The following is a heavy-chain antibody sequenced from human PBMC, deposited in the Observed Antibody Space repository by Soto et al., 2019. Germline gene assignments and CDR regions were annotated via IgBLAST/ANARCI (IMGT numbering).Heavy chain of an antibody. CDR1: A. D-gene: IGHD2-2*01. V-gene: IGHV1-58*01. Sequence: ARGWRRHKKEQRLEWIGWIVVGSGNTNYAQKFQERVTITRDMSTSTAYMELSSLRSEDTAVYYCAADRGVVVPAAMHYYYYGMDVWGQGTTVTVSS. CDR3: AADRGVVVPAAMHYYYYGMDV. CDR2: IVVGSGNT. J-gene: IGHJ6*02.